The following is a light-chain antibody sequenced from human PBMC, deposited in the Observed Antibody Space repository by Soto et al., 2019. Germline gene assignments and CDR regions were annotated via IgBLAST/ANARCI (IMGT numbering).Light chain of an antibody. CDR1: SSNIGSNY. CDR3: AAWDDSLSGVV. J-gene: IGLJ2*01. V-gene: IGLV1-47*01. CDR2: RNN. Sequence: QSVLTQPPSASGTPGQSVTISCSGSSSNIGSNYVYWYQQLPGTAPKVLIYRNNQRPSGVPDRFSGPKSGTSASLGISGLRSEDEADYYCAAWDDSLSGVVFGGGTQLTVL.